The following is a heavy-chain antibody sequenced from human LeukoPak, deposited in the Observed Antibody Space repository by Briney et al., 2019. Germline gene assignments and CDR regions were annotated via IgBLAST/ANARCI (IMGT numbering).Heavy chain of an antibody. CDR1: GGSLSSYS. J-gene: IGHJ5*02. Sequence: PSETLSLTCTVSGGSLSSYSWNWIRQPPGKGLEWLGRTYTSGSTNYNPSLQSRITISADTSKNQFSLKLTSVTAADTAVYYCASRMLEARESSATNWFDTWGQGTLVSVSS. D-gene: IGHD5-12*01. CDR2: TYTSGST. CDR3: ASRMLEARESSATNWFDT. V-gene: IGHV4-4*07.